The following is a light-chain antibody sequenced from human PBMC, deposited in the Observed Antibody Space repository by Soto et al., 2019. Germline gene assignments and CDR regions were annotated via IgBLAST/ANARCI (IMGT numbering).Light chain of an antibody. CDR2: SNN. V-gene: IGLV1-44*01. CDR1: SSNIGSNT. Sequence: QSVLTQPPSVSGTPGQRVTISCYGSSSNIGSNTVNWYQQLPGTAPILLIYSNNERPAGVPDRFSGSKSGTSASLAISGLQSEDEADYYCAAWDDSLNGVVFGGGTQLTVL. J-gene: IGLJ2*01. CDR3: AAWDDSLNGVV.